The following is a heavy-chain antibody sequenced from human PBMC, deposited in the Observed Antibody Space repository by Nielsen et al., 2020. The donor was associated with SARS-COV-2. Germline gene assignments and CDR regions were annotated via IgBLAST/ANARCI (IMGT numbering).Heavy chain of an antibody. J-gene: IGHJ6*03. Sequence: SETLSLTCVVHGGSFSGYYWNWIRQPPGKGLQWIGEINHSGNTDHNPSLKSRVTMSVDTSKNQFSLRLTSVTAADTAAYYCARGKGRFLEWHYYYMDVWGKGTTVTVSS. CDR1: GGSFSGYY. D-gene: IGHD3-3*01. CDR2: INHSGNT. V-gene: IGHV4-34*01. CDR3: ARGKGRFLEWHYYYMDV.